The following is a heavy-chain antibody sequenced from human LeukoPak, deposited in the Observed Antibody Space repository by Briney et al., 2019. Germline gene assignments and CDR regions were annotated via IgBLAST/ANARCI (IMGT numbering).Heavy chain of an antibody. CDR2: IWHDGSIK. D-gene: IGHD6-13*01. CDR1: GFTFSNYG. Sequence: GRSLRLSCAASGFTFSNYGMHWVRQTPGKGLDWVAVIWHDGSIKYYADSVRGRFTISRDNSMNTVYLQMNSLRVEDTAVYYCGKVRQFTAATGTGLDYWGQGTLVTVSS. V-gene: IGHV3-33*03. J-gene: IGHJ4*02. CDR3: GKVRQFTAATGTGLDY.